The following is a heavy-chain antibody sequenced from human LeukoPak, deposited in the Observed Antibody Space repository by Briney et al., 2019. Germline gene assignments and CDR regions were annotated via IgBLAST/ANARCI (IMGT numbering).Heavy chain of an antibody. D-gene: IGHD6-19*01. CDR2: IRYSGRT. V-gene: IGHV4-59*01. Sequence: PSETLSLTCTASDDSISRDFWTWIRQPPGKGLEWIGYIRYSGRTEYNTSLKSRVTISIQTSKHQFSLKLTSVTAADPAIYYCARLPDVSGWPFDYWGQGILVTVSS. CDR3: ARLPDVSGWPFDY. CDR1: DDSISRDF. J-gene: IGHJ4*02.